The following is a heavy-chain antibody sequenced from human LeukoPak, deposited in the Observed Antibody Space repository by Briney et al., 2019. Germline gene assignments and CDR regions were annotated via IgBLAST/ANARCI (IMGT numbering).Heavy chain of an antibody. Sequence: SQTLSLTCTVSDGSISSGDYYWSWIRQPAGKGLEWIGRIYISGSTNYNPSLKSRVAISVDTSKNQVSLNLNSVTAADTAVYYCASGCSSTSCHGLDWFDPWGQGTLVTVSS. D-gene: IGHD2-2*01. V-gene: IGHV4-61*02. CDR2: IYISGST. CDR1: DGSISSGDYY. CDR3: ASGCSSTSCHGLDWFDP. J-gene: IGHJ5*02.